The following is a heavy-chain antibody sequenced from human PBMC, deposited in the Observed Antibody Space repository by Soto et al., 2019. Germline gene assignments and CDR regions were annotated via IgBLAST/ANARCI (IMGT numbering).Heavy chain of an antibody. CDR3: ARSIAVAGTDYYYGMDV. CDR1: GRSISSGDYY. V-gene: IGHV4-39*07. Sequence: PSETLSLTCTVSGRSISSGDYYWSWLPQPPGKGLEWIGDINHSGSTNYNPSLKSRVTISVDTSKNQFSLKLSSVTAADTAVYYCARSIAVAGTDYYYGMDVWGQGTTVTVSS. J-gene: IGHJ6*02. D-gene: IGHD6-19*01. CDR2: INHSGST.